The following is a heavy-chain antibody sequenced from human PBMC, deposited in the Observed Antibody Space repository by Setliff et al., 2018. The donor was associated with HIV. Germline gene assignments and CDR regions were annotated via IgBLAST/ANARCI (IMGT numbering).Heavy chain of an antibody. V-gene: IGHV4-61*01. CDR2: MYYSGST. CDR1: GGSISSDNYY. CDR3: ARVLDYYDSSPYYFDY. J-gene: IGHJ4*02. Sequence: SETLSLTCAVSGGSISSDNYYWSWIRQPPGKGLEWIGNMYYSGSTNYNPSLKSRVTISIDRSKNQFSLKLSSVTAADTAMYYCARVLDYYDSSPYYFDYWGQGTLVTVS. D-gene: IGHD3-22*01.